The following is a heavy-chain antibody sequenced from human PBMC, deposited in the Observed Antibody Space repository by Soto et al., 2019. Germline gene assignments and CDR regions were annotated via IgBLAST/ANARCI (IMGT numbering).Heavy chain of an antibody. V-gene: IGHV4-34*01. Sequence: SETLSLTCAVYGGSFSGYDWTWIRQPPGTGLEWIGEINHSGSTNYNPSLKSRVTISVDTSKNQFSLKLTSVTAADTAVYYCARDVGYNRQDYWGLGTLVTVSS. D-gene: IGHD2-2*02. CDR1: GGSFSGYD. J-gene: IGHJ4*02. CDR3: ARDVGYNRQDY. CDR2: INHSGST.